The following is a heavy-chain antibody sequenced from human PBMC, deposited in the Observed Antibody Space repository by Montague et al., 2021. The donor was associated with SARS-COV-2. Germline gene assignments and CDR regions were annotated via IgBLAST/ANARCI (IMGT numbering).Heavy chain of an antibody. CDR1: GFTFSSYW. V-gene: IGHV3-7*01. CDR3: ARVQRTTGTTRLGTYYYYYYGIDV. Sequence: SLRLSCAASGFTFSSYWMSRVRQAPGKGLEWVANIKQDGSEKYYVDPVKGRFTISRDNAKNSLYLQMNSLRAEDTAVYYCARVQRTTGTTRLGTYYYYYYGIDVWGQGTTVTVSS. J-gene: IGHJ6*02. CDR2: IKQDGSEK. D-gene: IGHD1-1*01.